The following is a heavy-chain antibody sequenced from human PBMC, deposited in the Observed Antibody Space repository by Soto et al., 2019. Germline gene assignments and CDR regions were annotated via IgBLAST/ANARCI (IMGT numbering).Heavy chain of an antibody. CDR1: GGTFSSYT. Sequence: QVQLVQSGAEVKKPGSSVKVSCKASGGTFSSYTISWVRQAPGQGLEWMGRIIPILGIANYAQKFQGRVTITADKSTSTAYMERSSLRSEDTAVYYCARGVAVAGTSRGFDYWGQGTLVTVSS. CDR2: IIPILGIA. V-gene: IGHV1-69*02. J-gene: IGHJ4*02. CDR3: ARGVAVAGTSRGFDY. D-gene: IGHD6-19*01.